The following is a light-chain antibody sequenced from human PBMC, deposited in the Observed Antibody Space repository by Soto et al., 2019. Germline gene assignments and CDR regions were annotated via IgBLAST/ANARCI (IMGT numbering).Light chain of an antibody. Sequence: EIVMTQSPATLSVSPGETATLSRRASQSVGSAVAWYQHKPGQAPRLLIVAASMRATGVPGRFSGGGSGTEFTLTISSLQSEDFAVYYCQQYKNWPPLTFGGGTTVEIK. V-gene: IGKV3-15*01. CDR3: QQYKNWPPLT. CDR1: QSVGSA. CDR2: AAS. J-gene: IGKJ4*01.